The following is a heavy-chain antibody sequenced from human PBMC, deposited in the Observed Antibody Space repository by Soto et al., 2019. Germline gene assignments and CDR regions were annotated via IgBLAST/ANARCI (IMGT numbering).Heavy chain of an antibody. V-gene: IGHV4-59*01. Sequence: SETLSLTCPVSGGSISSYYWSWIRQPPGKGLEWIGYIYYSGSTNYNPSLKSRVTISVDTSKNQFSLKLSSVAAADTAVYYCARHLGYCSGGSCYSGVWWFDPWGQGTLVTVSS. CDR3: ARHLGYCSGGSCYSGVWWFDP. D-gene: IGHD2-15*01. CDR2: IYYSGST. J-gene: IGHJ5*02. CDR1: GGSISSYY.